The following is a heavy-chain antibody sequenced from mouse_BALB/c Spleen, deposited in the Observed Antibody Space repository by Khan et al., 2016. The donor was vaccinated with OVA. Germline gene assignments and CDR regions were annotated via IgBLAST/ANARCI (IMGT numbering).Heavy chain of an antibody. D-gene: IGHD2-3*01. CDR3: ARDGSRYNYAMDY. CDR1: GYSITSDYA. V-gene: IGHV3-2*02. J-gene: IGHJ4*01. CDR2: KSYSGST. Sequence: EVQLQESGPGLVKPSQSLSLTCTVTGYSITSDYAWNWIRQFPGNKLEWMGYKSYSGSTNYNPSLKSRISITRDTSKNQFFLKLNSVTTEDTATYYCARDGSRYNYAMDYWGQGTSVTVSS.